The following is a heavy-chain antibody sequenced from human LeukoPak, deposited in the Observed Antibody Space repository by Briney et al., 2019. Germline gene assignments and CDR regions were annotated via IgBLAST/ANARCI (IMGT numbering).Heavy chain of an antibody. CDR1: GYTFTSYG. CDR2: ISAYNGNT. CDR3: ARDQAMVRGVIITGDAFDI. D-gene: IGHD3-10*01. V-gene: IGHV1-18*01. J-gene: IGHJ3*02. Sequence: ASVKLSCKASGYTFTSYGISWVRQAPGQGLEWMGWISAYNGNTNYAQKLQGRVTMTTDTSTSTAYMELRILRSDDTAVYYCARDQAMVRGVIITGDAFDIWGQGTMVTVSS.